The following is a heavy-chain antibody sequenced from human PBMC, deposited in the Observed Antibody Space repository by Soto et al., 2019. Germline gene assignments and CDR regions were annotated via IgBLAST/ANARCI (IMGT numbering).Heavy chain of an antibody. CDR2: ISSTSTYT. CDR3: ASLPQQLVDY. Sequence: LRLSCAASGFTFSDYYMSWIRQAPGKGLEWVSYISSTSTYTNYADSVKGRFTISRDNAKNSLYLQMNSLRAEDTAVYYCASLPQQLVDYWGQGTLVTVSS. D-gene: IGHD6-13*01. V-gene: IGHV3-11*06. J-gene: IGHJ4*02. CDR1: GFTFSDYY.